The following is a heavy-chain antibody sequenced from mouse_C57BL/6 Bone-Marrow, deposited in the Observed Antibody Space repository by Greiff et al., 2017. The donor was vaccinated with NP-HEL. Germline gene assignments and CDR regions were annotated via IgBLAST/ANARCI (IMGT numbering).Heavy chain of an antibody. Sequence: QVQLQQPGAELVKPGASVKMSCKASGYTFTSYWITWVKQRPEQGLEWIGDIYPGSGSTNYNEKFKSKATLTVDTSSSTAYMQLSSLTSEDSAVYYCAIYYYGSSYVWGQGTTLTVSS. CDR1: GYTFTSYW. D-gene: IGHD1-1*01. CDR2: IYPGSGST. V-gene: IGHV1-55*01. CDR3: AIYYYGSSYV. J-gene: IGHJ2*01.